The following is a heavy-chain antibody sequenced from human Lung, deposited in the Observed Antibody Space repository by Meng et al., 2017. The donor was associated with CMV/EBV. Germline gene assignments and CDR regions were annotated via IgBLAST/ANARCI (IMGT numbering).Heavy chain of an antibody. D-gene: IGHD7-27*01. CDR3: VRANLGSANY. CDR1: GYTFTGYY. CDR2: ITPSSGGT. J-gene: IGHJ4*02. Sequence: QVRVVQSGCELRNPGASVKVSCKASGYTFTGYYMHWLRQAPGQGLEWVGRITPSSGGTTYAQKFQGRVTMTRDTSISTAYMELSSLRSDDAAIYYCVRANLGSANYWGQGTLVTVSS. V-gene: IGHV1-2*06.